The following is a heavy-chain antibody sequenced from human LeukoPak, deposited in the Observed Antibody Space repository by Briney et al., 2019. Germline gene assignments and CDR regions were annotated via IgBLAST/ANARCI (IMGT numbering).Heavy chain of an antibody. D-gene: IGHD3-10*01. V-gene: IGHV3-21*01. Sequence: PGGSLRLSCAASGITFNSYTMNWVRQAPGKGLEWVSSISSSSSYIYYAASVKGRFTISRDNAKNSLYLQMNRLRAEDTAVYYCARHRYYYRSGSYYGAPYYMDVWGKGTTVTISS. J-gene: IGHJ6*03. CDR1: GITFNSYT. CDR3: ARHRYYYRSGSYYGAPYYMDV. CDR2: ISSSSSYI.